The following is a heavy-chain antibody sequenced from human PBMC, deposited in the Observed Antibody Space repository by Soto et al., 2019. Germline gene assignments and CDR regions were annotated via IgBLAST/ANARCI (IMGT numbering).Heavy chain of an antibody. D-gene: IGHD3-3*01. J-gene: IGHJ6*02. CDR2: FDPEDGET. Sequence: ASVKVSCKVSGYTLTELSMHWVRQAPGKGLEWMGGFDPEDGETIYAQKFQGRVTMTEDTSTDTAYMELSSLRSEDTAVYYCARDETQTFRSFVHYYGVAVWGQGTTVTVSS. V-gene: IGHV1-24*01. CDR3: ARDETQTFRSFVHYYGVAV. CDR1: GYTLTELS.